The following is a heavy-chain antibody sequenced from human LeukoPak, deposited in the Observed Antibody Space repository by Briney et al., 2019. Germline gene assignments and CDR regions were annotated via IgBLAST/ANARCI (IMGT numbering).Heavy chain of an antibody. Sequence: KPGGSLRLSCAASGFTFSSYAMSWVRQAPGKGLEWVSSISSSSSYIHYADSVKGRFTISRDNAKNSLYLQMNSLRAEDTAVYYCARDRSGSGLFDPWGQGTLVTVSS. J-gene: IGHJ5*02. D-gene: IGHD7-27*01. V-gene: IGHV3-21*01. CDR2: ISSSSSYI. CDR1: GFTFSSYA. CDR3: ARDRSGSGLFDP.